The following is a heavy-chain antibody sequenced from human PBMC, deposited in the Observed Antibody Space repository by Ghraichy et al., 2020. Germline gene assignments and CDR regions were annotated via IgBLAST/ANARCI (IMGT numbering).Heavy chain of an antibody. J-gene: IGHJ4*02. Sequence: GGSLSLSCAASGFTFSSYNMNWVRQAPGKGLEWVSSISSSSTYKYYADSVKGRFTISRDNAKNSVYLQMNSLRAEDTAVYYCARVLNRVGYCSSASCPFDYWGQGTLVTVSS. CDR2: ISSSSTYK. D-gene: IGHD2-2*01. V-gene: IGHV3-21*06. CDR3: ARVLNRVGYCSSASCPFDY. CDR1: GFTFSSYN.